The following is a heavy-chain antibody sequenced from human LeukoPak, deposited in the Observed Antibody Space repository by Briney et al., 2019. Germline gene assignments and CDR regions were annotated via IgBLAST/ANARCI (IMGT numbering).Heavy chain of an antibody. J-gene: IGHJ3*02. D-gene: IGHD6-6*01. V-gene: IGHV3-33*01. CDR1: GFTFSNYG. CDR2: IWYDGNNK. CDR3: ARDSRPFEYSSSSEAFDI. Sequence: PGGSLRLSCAASGFTFSNYGMHWVRQAPGKGLEWVAVIWYDGNNKYYADSVKVRFTISRDNAKNSLYLQMNSLRAEDTAVYYCARDSRPFEYSSSSEAFDIWGQGTMVTVSS.